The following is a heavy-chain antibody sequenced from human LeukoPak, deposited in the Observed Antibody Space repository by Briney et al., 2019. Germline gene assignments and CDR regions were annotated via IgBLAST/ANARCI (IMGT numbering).Heavy chain of an antibody. D-gene: IGHD5-18*01. CDR2: IKQDGSQK. CDR3: ARRDTAMGRTWWFGP. J-gene: IGHJ5*02. V-gene: IGHV3-7*01. CDR1: GFTFSSYW. Sequence: GGSLRLSCAASGFTFSSYWMSWVRRAPGKGLEWVANIKQDGSQKYYVDSVKGRFTISRDNAQNSLYLQMNSLRAEDTAMYYCARRDTAMGRTWWFGPWGQGTLVTVSS.